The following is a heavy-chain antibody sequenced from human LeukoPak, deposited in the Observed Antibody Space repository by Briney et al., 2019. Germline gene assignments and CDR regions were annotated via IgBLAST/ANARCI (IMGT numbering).Heavy chain of an antibody. CDR2: INHSGST. CDR1: GGSFCGYY. CDR3: ASLPFYGSGSYYPYGMDV. D-gene: IGHD3-10*01. J-gene: IGHJ6*04. V-gene: IGHV4-34*01. Sequence: SEPLSLTCAVYGGSFCGYYWSWIRQPPGKGLEWIGEINHSGSTNHTPSLKSRVSISVDTSKNQFSLRLSSVTAADTAVYWCASLPFYGSGSYYPYGMDVWGKGTTVTVSS.